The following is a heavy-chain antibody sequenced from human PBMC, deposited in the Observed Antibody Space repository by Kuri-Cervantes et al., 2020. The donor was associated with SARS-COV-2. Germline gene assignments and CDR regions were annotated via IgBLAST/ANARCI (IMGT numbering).Heavy chain of an antibody. V-gene: IGHV3-7*01. Sequence: GGSLRLSCAASGFTFSSYWISWVRQAPGKGLEWVANIKQDGSEKYYVDSVKGRFTISKDNAKNSLYLQMNSLRAEDTAVYYCATPGVPAANYYFDYWGQGTLVTVSS. J-gene: IGHJ4*02. CDR2: IKQDGSEK. D-gene: IGHD2-2*01. CDR1: GFTFSSYW. CDR3: ATPGVPAANYYFDY.